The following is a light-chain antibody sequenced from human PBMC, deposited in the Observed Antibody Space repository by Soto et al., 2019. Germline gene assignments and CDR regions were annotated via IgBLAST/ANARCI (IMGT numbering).Light chain of an antibody. CDR3: QQSYSTPGT. Sequence: DIQMTQSPSSLSASVGDRVTITCRASQSISTYLNWYQQKPGKAPKLLIYAASSLQSGVPSRFSGSGSGTEFTLTISSLLPEDFATYYCQQSYSTPGTFGQGTKVEIK. CDR1: QSISTY. J-gene: IGKJ1*01. CDR2: AAS. V-gene: IGKV1-39*01.